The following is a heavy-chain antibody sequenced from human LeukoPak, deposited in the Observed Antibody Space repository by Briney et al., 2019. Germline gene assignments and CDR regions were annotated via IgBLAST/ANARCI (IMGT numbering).Heavy chain of an antibody. D-gene: IGHD3-22*01. CDR2: IYYSGST. CDR1: GGSISSYY. V-gene: IGHV4-59*01. J-gene: IGHJ2*01. CDR3: ARGNYDSSGYPGNWYFDL. Sequence: PSQTLSLTCTVSGGSISSYYLSWIRQPPGKGLEWIGYIYYSGSTNYNPSLQSRVTISVDTSKNQFSLELSSVTAADTAVYYCARGNYDSSGYPGNWYFDLWGRGTLVTVSS.